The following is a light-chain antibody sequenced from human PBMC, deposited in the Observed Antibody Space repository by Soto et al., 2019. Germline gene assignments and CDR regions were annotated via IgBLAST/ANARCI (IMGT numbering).Light chain of an antibody. J-gene: IGLJ1*01. Sequence: QSALTQPASVSGSPGQSITISCTGTRSDGGGYKFVSWYQQHPGKAPKLMIYDVSLRPSGVSNRFSGSKSGNTASLTISRLQAEDEADYYCSSYTSRALYVFGTGTKVTVL. V-gene: IGLV2-14*03. CDR2: DVS. CDR3: SSYTSRALYV. CDR1: RSDGGGYKF.